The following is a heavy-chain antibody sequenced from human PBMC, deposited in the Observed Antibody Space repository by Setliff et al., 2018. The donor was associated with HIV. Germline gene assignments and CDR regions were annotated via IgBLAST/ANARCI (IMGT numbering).Heavy chain of an antibody. CDR3: ARLSGDYYYFDY. V-gene: IGHV4-4*08. D-gene: IGHD2-21*02. CDR1: GGSISSYY. CDR2: IYTSGST. Sequence: SETLSLTCTVSGGSISSYYWSWIRQPPGKGLEWIGYIYTSGSTNYNPSLKSRVTTSVDTPKNQFSLKLNSVTAADTAVYYCARLSGDYYYFDYWGQGTLVTVSS. J-gene: IGHJ4*02.